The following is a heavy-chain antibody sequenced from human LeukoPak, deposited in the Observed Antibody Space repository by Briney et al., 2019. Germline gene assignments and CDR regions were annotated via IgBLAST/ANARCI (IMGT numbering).Heavy chain of an antibody. J-gene: IGHJ6*02. CDR3: AKEIAAAGTPYYYYYYGMDV. D-gene: IGHD6-13*01. V-gene: IGHV3-30*18. Sequence: GRSLRLSCAASGFTFSSYGMHWVSQAPGKGLEWVAVISYDGSNKYYADSVKGRFTISRDNSKNTLYLQMNSLRAEDTAVYYCAKEIAAAGTPYYYYYYGMDVWGQGTTVTVSS. CDR2: ISYDGSNK. CDR1: GFTFSSYG.